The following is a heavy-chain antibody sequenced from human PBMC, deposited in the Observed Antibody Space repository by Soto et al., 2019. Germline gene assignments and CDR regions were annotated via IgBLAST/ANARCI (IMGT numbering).Heavy chain of an antibody. Sequence: GGSLRLSCAASGFTFSSYAMSWVRQAPGKGLEWVSAISGSGGSTYYADSVKGRFTISRDNSKNTLYLQMNSLRAEDTAVYYCAKDKGTIITMIGGAFDIWGQGTMVTVSS. J-gene: IGHJ3*02. CDR3: AKDKGTIITMIGGAFDI. V-gene: IGHV3-23*01. D-gene: IGHD3-22*01. CDR2: ISGSGGST. CDR1: GFTFSSYA.